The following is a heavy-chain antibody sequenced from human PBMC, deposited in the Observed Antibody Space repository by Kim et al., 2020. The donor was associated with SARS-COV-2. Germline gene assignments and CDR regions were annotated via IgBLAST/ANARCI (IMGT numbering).Heavy chain of an antibody. D-gene: IGHD2-2*01. CDR3: ARDDIVVVPAAPYYYYGMDV. CDR2: ISSSSSYT. Sequence: GGSLRLSCAASGFTFSDYYMSWIRQAPGKGLEWVSYISSSSSYTNYADSVKGRFTISRDNAKNSLYLQMNSLRAEDTAVYYCARDDIVVVPAAPYYYYGMDVWGQGTTVTVSS. CDR1: GFTFSDYY. V-gene: IGHV3-11*05. J-gene: IGHJ6*02.